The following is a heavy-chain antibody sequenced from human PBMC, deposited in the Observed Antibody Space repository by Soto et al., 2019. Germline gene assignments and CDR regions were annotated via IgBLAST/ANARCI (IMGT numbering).Heavy chain of an antibody. J-gene: IGHJ3*02. Sequence: GESLKISCKGSGYSFTSYWISWVRQMPGKGLEWMGRIDPSDSCTNYSPSFQGHVTISADKSISTAYLQWSSLKASDTAMYYCARVKAAADFFDAFDIWGQGTMVTVSS. CDR2: IDPSDSCT. CDR3: ARVKAAADFFDAFDI. D-gene: IGHD6-13*01. V-gene: IGHV5-10-1*01. CDR1: GYSFTSYW.